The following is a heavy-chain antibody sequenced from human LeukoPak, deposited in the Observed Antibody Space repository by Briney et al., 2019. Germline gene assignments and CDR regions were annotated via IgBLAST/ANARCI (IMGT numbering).Heavy chain of an antibody. V-gene: IGHV3-23*01. J-gene: IGHJ4*02. CDR1: GFIFSDYA. Sequence: PGRSLRLSCAASGFIFSDYAMSWVRQAPGKGLECVSVISGSGGDTYYADSVKGRFTISRDNSKNTLYLQMNSLRAEDTAVYYCAKSLGDIVVVPAALSDYWGQGTLVTVSS. CDR2: ISGSGGDT. CDR3: AKSLGDIVVVPAALSDY. D-gene: IGHD2-2*01.